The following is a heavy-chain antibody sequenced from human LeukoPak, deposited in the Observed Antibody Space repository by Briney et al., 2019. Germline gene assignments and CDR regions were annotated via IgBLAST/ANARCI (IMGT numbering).Heavy chain of an antibody. Sequence: SETLSLTCTVSGGSISSHHWSWLRQPPGKGLEWLGYIYYSGSTNYNPSLKSRVTISVDTSKNQFSLKLSSVTAADTAVYYCAKPQWLGGDAFDIWGQGTMVTVSS. V-gene: IGHV4-59*11. CDR1: GGSISSHH. CDR2: IYYSGST. D-gene: IGHD6-19*01. CDR3: AKPQWLGGDAFDI. J-gene: IGHJ3*02.